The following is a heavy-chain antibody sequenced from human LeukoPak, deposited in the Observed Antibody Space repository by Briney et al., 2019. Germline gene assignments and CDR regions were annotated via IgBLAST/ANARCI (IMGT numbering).Heavy chain of an antibody. CDR3: ARCVVGPNAFDI. CDR2: ISSSGSTI. V-gene: IGHV3-48*03. CDR1: GFTFSSYE. D-gene: IGHD2-15*01. Sequence: PGGSLRLSCAASGFTFSSYEMNWVRQAPGKGLEWVSYISSSGSTIYYADSVKGRFTISRDNAKNSLYLQMNSLRAEDTAVYYCARCVVGPNAFDIWGQGTMVTVSS. J-gene: IGHJ3*02.